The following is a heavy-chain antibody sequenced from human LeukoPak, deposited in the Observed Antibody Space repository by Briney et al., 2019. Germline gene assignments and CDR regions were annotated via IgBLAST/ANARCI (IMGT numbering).Heavy chain of an antibody. Sequence: TSETLSLTCAVYVDSFSDHYWNWIRQPPGKGLEWIGEIHHSGSTNYRLSLKSRVSISVDRSKNQFSLKLTSVTAADTAVYYCARSPATSWSNFDYWGQGTLVTVSS. CDR3: ARSPATSWSNFDY. J-gene: IGHJ4*02. CDR1: VDSFSDHY. V-gene: IGHV4-34*01. CDR2: IHHSGST. D-gene: IGHD2-2*01.